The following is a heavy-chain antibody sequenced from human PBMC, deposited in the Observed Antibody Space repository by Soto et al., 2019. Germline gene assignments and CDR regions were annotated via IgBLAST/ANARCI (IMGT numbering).Heavy chain of an antibody. D-gene: IGHD3-22*01. Sequence: GGSLRLSCASSGFPFSSYGMHWVRQAPGKGLEWVAVIPYDGSNKYYADSVKGRFTISRDNSKNTLYLQMNSLRAEDTAVYYCAKNSRPSYGMDVWGQGTTVTVSS. V-gene: IGHV3-30*18. J-gene: IGHJ6*02. CDR2: IPYDGSNK. CDR1: GFPFSSYG. CDR3: AKNSRPSYGMDV.